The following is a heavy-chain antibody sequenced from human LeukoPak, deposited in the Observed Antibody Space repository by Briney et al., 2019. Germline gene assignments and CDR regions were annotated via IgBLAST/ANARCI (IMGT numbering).Heavy chain of an antibody. Sequence: GGSLRLSCEVSGFTFTDYWMNWVRQAPGKGPEWVASIRQDGSEKTYVDSVKGRFTISRDDTKNSLSLQLNGLRAEDTAVYYCARDGTAAGLYFDLWGQGTLVTVSS. CDR2: IRQDGSEK. V-gene: IGHV3-7*01. CDR3: ARDGTAAGLYFDL. J-gene: IGHJ4*01. CDR1: GFTFTDYW. D-gene: IGHD6-13*01.